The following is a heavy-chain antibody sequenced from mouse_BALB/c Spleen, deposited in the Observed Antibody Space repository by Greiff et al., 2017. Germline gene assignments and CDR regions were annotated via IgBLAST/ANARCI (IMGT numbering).Heavy chain of an antibody. CDR1: GFTFSSYA. V-gene: IGHV5-9-4*01. CDR2: ISSGGSYT. Sequence: EVMLVESGGGLVKPGGSLKLSCAASGFTFSSYAMSWVRQSPEKRLEWVAEISSGGSYTYYPDTVTGRFTISRDNAKNTLYLEMSSLRSEDTAMYYCARENYYYGSRYFDVWGAGTTVTVSS. J-gene: IGHJ1*01. D-gene: IGHD1-1*01. CDR3: ARENYYYGSRYFDV.